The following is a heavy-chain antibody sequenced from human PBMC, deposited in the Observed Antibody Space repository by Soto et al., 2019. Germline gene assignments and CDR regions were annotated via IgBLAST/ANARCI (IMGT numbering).Heavy chain of an antibody. V-gene: IGHV4-30-4*01. CDR1: GDSISNLDYF. CDR3: ARGRYCLTGRCFPNWFDS. D-gene: IGHD7-27*01. J-gene: IGHJ5*01. Sequence: SETLPLTCSVSGDSISNLDYFWAWIRQPPGQALEYIGYIYKSATTYYNPSFESRVAISVDTSKSQFSLNVTSVTAADTAVYFCARGRYCLTGRCFPNWFDSWGQGALVTVSS. CDR2: IYKSATT.